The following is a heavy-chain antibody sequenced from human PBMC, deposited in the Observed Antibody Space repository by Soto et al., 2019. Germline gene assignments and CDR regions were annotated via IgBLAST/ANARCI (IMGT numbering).Heavy chain of an antibody. Sequence: GGSLRLSCAASGFTFRSYSINWVRQAPGKGLEWVSFISSTSSYKYYADSVKGRFTISRDNAKNSLHLQMNSLRAEDTAVYYCTRDASRDSSARGWFDPWGPGTLVTVSS. CDR2: ISSTSSYK. J-gene: IGHJ5*02. CDR1: GFTFRSYS. CDR3: TRDASRDSSARGWFDP. D-gene: IGHD6-13*01. V-gene: IGHV3-21*01.